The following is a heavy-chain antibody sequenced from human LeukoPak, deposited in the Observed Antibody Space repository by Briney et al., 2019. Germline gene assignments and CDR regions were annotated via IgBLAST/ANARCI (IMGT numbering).Heavy chain of an antibody. D-gene: IGHD6-19*01. Sequence: PGGSLRLSCAASRFTFSSYSMNWVRQAPGKGLEWVSYISSSSSTIYYADSVKDRFTISRDNANNSLYLQMNSLRAEDTAVYYGARGHWLENFYYWGQGTLVTVSS. CDR2: ISSSSSTI. CDR3: ARGHWLENFYY. J-gene: IGHJ4*02. CDR1: RFTFSSYS. V-gene: IGHV3-48*04.